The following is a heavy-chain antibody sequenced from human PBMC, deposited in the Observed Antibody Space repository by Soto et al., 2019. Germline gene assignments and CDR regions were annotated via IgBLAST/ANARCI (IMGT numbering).Heavy chain of an antibody. CDR3: AKGDYYDSSGYSLQRAFDY. Sequence: GGSLRLACLGSGYSFFNYAMSCVGQVPGKGLEWISVISGSGGSTYYADSVKGRFTISRDNSKNTLFLQMNSLRAEDTAIYYCAKGDYYDSSGYSLQRAFDYWGQGT. J-gene: IGHJ4*02. CDR1: GYSFFNYA. V-gene: IGHV3-23*01. CDR2: ISGSGGST. D-gene: IGHD3-22*01.